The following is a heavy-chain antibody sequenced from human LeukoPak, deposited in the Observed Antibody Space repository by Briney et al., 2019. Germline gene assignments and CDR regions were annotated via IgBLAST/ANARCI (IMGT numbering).Heavy chain of an antibody. Sequence: GGSLRLSCAASGFTFTTCWMHWVRQAPGKGLVWVSRINGIGSSSNYADSVKGRFTISRDNARNTLYLQMNSLRAEDTALYYCARTSPTSHFDFWGQGTLVTVSP. CDR2: INGIGSSS. D-gene: IGHD3-16*01. J-gene: IGHJ4*02. V-gene: IGHV3-74*01. CDR3: ARTSPTSHFDF. CDR1: GFTFTTCW.